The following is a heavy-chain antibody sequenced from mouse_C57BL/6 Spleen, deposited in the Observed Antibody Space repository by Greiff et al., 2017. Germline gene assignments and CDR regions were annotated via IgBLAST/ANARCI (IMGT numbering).Heavy chain of an antibody. CDR3: TRRGVYYGNYYAMDY. V-gene: IGHV1-15*01. D-gene: IGHD2-1*01. CDR1: GYTFTDYE. CDR2: IDPETGGT. J-gene: IGHJ4*01. Sequence: QVQLQQSGAELVRPGASVTLSCKASGYTFTDYEMHWVKQTPVHGLEWIGAIDPETGGTAYNQKFKGKAILTADKSPSTAYMELRSLTSEDSAVYYCTRRGVYYGNYYAMDYWGQGTSVTVSS.